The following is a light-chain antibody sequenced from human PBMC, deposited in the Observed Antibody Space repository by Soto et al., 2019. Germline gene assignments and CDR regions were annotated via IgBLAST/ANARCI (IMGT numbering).Light chain of an antibody. CDR1: QSLLH. CDR3: QQYYTTPVT. J-gene: IGKJ1*01. Sequence: DIVMTQSPDSLAVSLGERATINCKSSQSLLHLAWYQQKPGQPPKLLIYWASTRESGVPDRFSGSASGTDFTLTISSLQAEDVAVSYCQQYYTTPVTFGQGTKVELK. V-gene: IGKV4-1*01. CDR2: WAS.